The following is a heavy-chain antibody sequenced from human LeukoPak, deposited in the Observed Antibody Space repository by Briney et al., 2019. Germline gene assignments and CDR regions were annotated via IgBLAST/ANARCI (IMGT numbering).Heavy chain of an antibody. CDR3: AELGITMIGGV. D-gene: IGHD3-10*02. J-gene: IGHJ6*04. Sequence: GGSQRLSCAASGFTFSNYAMNWVRQAPGEVLEWVSYISSSGSTIYYADSVKGRFTISRDNAKNSLYLQMNSLRAEDTAVYYCAELGITMIGGVWGKGTTVTISS. V-gene: IGHV3-48*03. CDR1: GFTFSNYA. CDR2: ISSSGSTI.